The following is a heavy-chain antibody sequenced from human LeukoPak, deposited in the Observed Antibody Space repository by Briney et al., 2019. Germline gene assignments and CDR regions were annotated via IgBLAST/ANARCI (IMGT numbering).Heavy chain of an antibody. CDR2: INHSGSA. CDR1: GGSFSAYY. V-gene: IGHV4-34*01. CDR3: ARGQGTVTTH. D-gene: IGHD4-17*01. Sequence: SETLSLTCAVSGGSFSAYYWSWIRQPPGKGLEWIGEINHSGSANYNPSLKSRVTISLDTSKNQFSLKLSSVTAADTAVYYCARGQGTVTTHWGQGTLVTVSS. J-gene: IGHJ4*02.